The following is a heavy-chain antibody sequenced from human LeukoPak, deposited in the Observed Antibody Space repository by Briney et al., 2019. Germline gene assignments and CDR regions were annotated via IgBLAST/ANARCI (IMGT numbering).Heavy chain of an antibody. CDR3: ARHALLGYCSSTSCYTTDYYYYMDV. D-gene: IGHD2-2*02. CDR1: GFTFSSYW. V-gene: IGHV3-7*01. J-gene: IGHJ6*03. CDR2: IKQDGSEK. Sequence: GGSLRLSCAASGFTFSSYWMSWVRQAPGKGPEWVANIKQDGSEKYYVDSVKGRFTISRDNAKNSLYLQMNSLRAEDTAVYYCARHALLGYCSSTSCYTTDYYYYMDVWGKGTTVTVSS.